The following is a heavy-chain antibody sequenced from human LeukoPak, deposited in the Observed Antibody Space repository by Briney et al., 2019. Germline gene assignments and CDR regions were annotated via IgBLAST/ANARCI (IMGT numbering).Heavy chain of an antibody. J-gene: IGHJ4*02. CDR1: GGSISSSSYY. CDR2: IYYSGST. Sequence: SETLPLTCTVSGGSISSSSYYWGWIRQPPGKGLEWIGSIYYSGSTYYNPSLKSRVTISVDTSKNQFSLKLSSVTAADTAVYYCARGYCSSTSCRGFFDYWGQGTLVTVSS. V-gene: IGHV4-39*01. CDR3: ARGYCSSTSCRGFFDY. D-gene: IGHD2-2*01.